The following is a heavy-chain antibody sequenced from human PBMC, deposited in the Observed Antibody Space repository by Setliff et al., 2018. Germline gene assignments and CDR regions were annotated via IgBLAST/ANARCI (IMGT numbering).Heavy chain of an antibody. J-gene: IGHJ6*02. Sequence: SETLSLTCAVYGGSFSGYYWSWIRQPPGKGLEWIGEINHSGSTNYNPSLKRRVTISVDTSKNQFSLKLSSVTAADTAVYYCARRRYFDRYYYYGMDVWGQGTTVTVSS. CDR1: GGSFSGYY. CDR3: ARRRYFDRYYYYGMDV. CDR2: INHSGST. V-gene: IGHV4-34*01. D-gene: IGHD3-9*01.